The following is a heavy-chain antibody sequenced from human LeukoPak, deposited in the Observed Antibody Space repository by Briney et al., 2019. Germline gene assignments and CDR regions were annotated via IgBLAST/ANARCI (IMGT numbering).Heavy chain of an antibody. D-gene: IGHD3-22*01. Sequence: GGSLRLSCAASGFTFSSYWMSWVRQAPGKGLEWVANIKQDGSEKYYVDSVKGRFTISRDNAKNSLYLQMNSLRAEDTALYYCAKDLRYYDSSGCLDYWGQGTLVTVSS. CDR3: AKDLRYYDSSGCLDY. CDR2: IKQDGSEK. CDR1: GFTFSSYW. V-gene: IGHV3-7*03. J-gene: IGHJ4*02.